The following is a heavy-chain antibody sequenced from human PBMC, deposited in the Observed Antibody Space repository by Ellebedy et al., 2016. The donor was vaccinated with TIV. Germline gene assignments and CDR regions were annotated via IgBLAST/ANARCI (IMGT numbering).Heavy chain of an antibody. J-gene: IGHJ3*02. V-gene: IGHV1-18*01. CDR2: ISAYNGNT. CDR1: GYTFTSYG. D-gene: IGHD1-26*01. Sequence: AASVKVSRKASGYTFTSYGISWVRQAPGQGLEWMGWISAYNGNTNYAQKLQGRVTMTTDTSTSTAYMELRSLRSDDTAVYYCARGTSGSYYDADDAFDIWGQGTMVTVSS. CDR3: ARGTSGSYYDADDAFDI.